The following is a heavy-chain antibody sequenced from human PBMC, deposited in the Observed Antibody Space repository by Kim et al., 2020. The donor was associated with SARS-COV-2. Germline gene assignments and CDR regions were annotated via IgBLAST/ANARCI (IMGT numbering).Heavy chain of an antibody. CDR2: INPRGGAT. Sequence: ASVKVSCKASGYTFSSNYMHWVRQAPGQGLEWMGIINPRGGATSYTQKFQGRVTMTRDTSTSTVYMELSGLRSEDTAVYYCARDPSGAIGYIYGPYGMDVWGQGTTVIVS. D-gene: IGHD5-18*01. CDR1: GYTFSSNY. V-gene: IGHV1-46*01. CDR3: ARDPSGAIGYIYGPYGMDV. J-gene: IGHJ6*02.